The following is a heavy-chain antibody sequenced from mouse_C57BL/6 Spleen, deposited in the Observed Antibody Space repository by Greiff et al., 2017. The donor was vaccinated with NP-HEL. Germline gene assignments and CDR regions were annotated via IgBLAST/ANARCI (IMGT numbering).Heavy chain of an antibody. V-gene: IGHV1-39*01. CDR2: INPNYGTT. D-gene: IGHD1-1*01. CDR3: ARSHTVVAPYWYFDV. J-gene: IGHJ1*03. CDR1: GYSFTDYN. Sequence: VHVKQSGPELVKPGASVKISCKASGYSFTDYNMNWVKQSHGKSLEWIGVINPNYGTTSYNQKFKGKATLTVDQSSSTAYMQRKSPTSEDSAVYYCARSHTVVAPYWYFDVWGTGTTVTVSS.